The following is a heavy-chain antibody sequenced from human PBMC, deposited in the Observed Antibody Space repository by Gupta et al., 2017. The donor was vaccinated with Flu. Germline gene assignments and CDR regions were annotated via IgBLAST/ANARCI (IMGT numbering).Heavy chain of an antibody. CDR3: ARETPSPYNYNSRWFDP. CDR2: IHGSSNYI. D-gene: IGHD3-10*01. V-gene: IGHV3-21*01. J-gene: IGHJ5*02. Sequence: PGRGLEWLSSIHGSSNYIYYADSVKGRFTTSRDNGKNSLYLQMNSLRAEDTAMYYCARETPSPYNYNSRWFDPWGQGTLVTVSS.